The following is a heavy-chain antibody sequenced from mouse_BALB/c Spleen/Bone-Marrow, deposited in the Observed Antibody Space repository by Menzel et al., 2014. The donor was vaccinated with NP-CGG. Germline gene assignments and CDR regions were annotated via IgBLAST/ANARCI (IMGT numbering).Heavy chain of an antibody. V-gene: IGHV1-4*01. CDR3: AAGYYGISGWFAY. D-gene: IGHD2-1*01. J-gene: IGHJ3*01. CDR1: GYTFTSYT. CDR2: INPCSGYT. Sequence: QVQLQQSGAELARPGASVKMSCKASGYTFTSYTMHWVKQRPGQGLEWIGYINPCSGYTNYNQKFKDKATLTADKSSSSAYVQLSSLTSEDSAVDFCAAGYYGISGWFAYWGQGTLVTVSA.